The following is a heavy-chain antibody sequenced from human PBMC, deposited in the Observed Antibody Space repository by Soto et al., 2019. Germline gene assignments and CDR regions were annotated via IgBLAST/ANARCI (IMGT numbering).Heavy chain of an antibody. V-gene: IGHV4-30-2*01. CDR2: MYNSGST. Sequence: SSETLSLTCTVSSGSISSSSYSWSWIRQPPGKGLEWIGYMYNSGSTYYNPSLKSRVTISIDRSKNQFSLKLSSVSAADTAVYYCARVPDYWRQGILVTVSS. CDR1: SGSISSSSYS. J-gene: IGHJ4*02. CDR3: ARVPDY. D-gene: IGHD2-2*01.